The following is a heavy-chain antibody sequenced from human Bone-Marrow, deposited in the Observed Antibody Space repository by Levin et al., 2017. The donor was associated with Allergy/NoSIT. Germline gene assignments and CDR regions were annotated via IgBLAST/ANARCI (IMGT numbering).Heavy chain of an antibody. Sequence: PGGSLRLSCAASGFTFSSYAMHWVRQTPGKGLEWVTLISFDGSNKYYADSVKGRFTISRDNSKNTLYLQMNSLRAEDTAVYFCAKVVRGYYGMDVWGQGTTVTVSS. CDR1: GFTFSSYA. CDR2: ISFDGSNK. CDR3: AKVVRGYYGMDV. V-gene: IGHV3-30*18. J-gene: IGHJ6*02. D-gene: IGHD6-6*01.